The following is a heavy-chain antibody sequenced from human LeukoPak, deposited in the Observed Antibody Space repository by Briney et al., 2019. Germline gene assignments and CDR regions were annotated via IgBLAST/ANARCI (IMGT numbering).Heavy chain of an antibody. CDR1: GFTFSSYW. V-gene: IGHV3-74*01. Sequence: GSLRLSCAASGFTFSSYWMHWVRRAPGKGLVWVSRINSDGSSTSYADSVKGRFTISRDNAKNTLYLQMNSLRAEDTAVYYCARDRESWFGELFHYFDYWGQGTLVTVSS. D-gene: IGHD3-10*01. J-gene: IGHJ4*02. CDR3: ARDRESWFGELFHYFDY. CDR2: INSDGSST.